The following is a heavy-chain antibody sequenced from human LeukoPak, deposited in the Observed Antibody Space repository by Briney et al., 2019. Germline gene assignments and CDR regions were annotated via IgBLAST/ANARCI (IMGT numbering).Heavy chain of an antibody. CDR3: ASPREGPLVRGAYDILTA. Sequence: SVKVSCKASGGTFTSYAISWVRQAPGQGLEWMGGIIPIFGTANYAQKFQGRVTITADESTSTAYMELSSLRSADTAVYYCASPREGPLVRGAYDILTAWGQGTLVTVSS. D-gene: IGHD3-9*01. CDR1: GGTFTSYA. V-gene: IGHV1-69*01. J-gene: IGHJ5*02. CDR2: IIPIFGTA.